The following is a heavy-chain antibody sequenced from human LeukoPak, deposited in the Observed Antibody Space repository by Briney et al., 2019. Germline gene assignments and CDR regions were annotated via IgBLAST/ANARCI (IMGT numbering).Heavy chain of an antibody. V-gene: IGHV1-46*01. CDR2: INPSGGST. J-gene: IGHJ3*02. D-gene: IGHD6-13*01. CDR1: GYTFTSYY. Sequence: ASVKVSCKASGYTFTSYYMHWVRQAPGQGLEWIGIINPSGGSTSYAQKFQGRVTMTRDTSTSTVYMELSSLRSEDTAVYYCARIFGSSWYGHLDAFDIWGQGTTVTVSS. CDR3: ARIFGSSWYGHLDAFDI.